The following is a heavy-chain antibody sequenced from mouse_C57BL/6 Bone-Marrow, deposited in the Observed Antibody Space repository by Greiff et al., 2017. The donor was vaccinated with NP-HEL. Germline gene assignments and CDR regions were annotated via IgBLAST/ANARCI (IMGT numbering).Heavy chain of an antibody. Sequence: VQLQQPGAELVKPGASVKLSCKASGYTFTSYWMHWVKQRPGRGLEWIGRIDPSSGGTKYNEKLKSKATLTVDKPSSTAYMQLSSLTSEDSAVYYCARSRSNYVWFAYWGQGTLVTVSA. CDR1: GYTFTSYW. CDR3: ARSRSNYVWFAY. D-gene: IGHD2-5*01. V-gene: IGHV1-72*01. CDR2: IDPSSGGT. J-gene: IGHJ3*01.